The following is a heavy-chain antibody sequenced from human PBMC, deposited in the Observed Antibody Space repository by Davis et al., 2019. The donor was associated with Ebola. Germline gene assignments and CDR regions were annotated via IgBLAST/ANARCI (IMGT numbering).Heavy chain of an antibody. CDR1: GGSISSGGYS. D-gene: IGHD6-19*01. CDR3: ARRKGQWLVLDY. Sequence: MPSETLSLTCAVSGGSISSGGYSWSWIRQPPGKGLEWIGYIYYSGSTNYNPSLKSRVTISVDTSKNQFSLKLSSVTAADTAVYYCARRKGQWLVLDYWGQGTLVTVSS. J-gene: IGHJ4*02. V-gene: IGHV4-61*08. CDR2: IYYSGST.